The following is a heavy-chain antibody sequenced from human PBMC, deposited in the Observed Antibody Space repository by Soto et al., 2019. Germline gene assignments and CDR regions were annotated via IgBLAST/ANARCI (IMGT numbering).Heavy chain of an antibody. V-gene: IGHV5-51*03. D-gene: IGHD3-10*01. CDR2: IYPGDSDT. CDR3: ARTMVRGPSFRDYYYYYMDV. CDR1: GYSFTSYW. Sequence: EVQLVQSGAEVKKPGESLKISCKGSGYSFTSYWIGWVRQMPGKGLEWMGIIYPGDSDTRYSPSFQGQVTISADKSISTAYLQWSSLKASDTAMYYCARTMVRGPSFRDYYYYYMDVWGKGTTVTVSS. J-gene: IGHJ6*03.